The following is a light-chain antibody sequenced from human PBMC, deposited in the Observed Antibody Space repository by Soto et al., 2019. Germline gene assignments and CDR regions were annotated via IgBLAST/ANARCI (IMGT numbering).Light chain of an antibody. Sequence: DIQMTQSPSTLSASVGDIVTITCRASQSISSWLAWYQQKPGKAPKLLIYDASSLESGVPSRFSGSGSGTEFPLTISSLQPDDFATYYCQYYNSYSPRYTFGQGTKLEIK. CDR2: DAS. CDR1: QSISSW. J-gene: IGKJ2*01. CDR3: QYYNSYSPRYT. V-gene: IGKV1-5*01.